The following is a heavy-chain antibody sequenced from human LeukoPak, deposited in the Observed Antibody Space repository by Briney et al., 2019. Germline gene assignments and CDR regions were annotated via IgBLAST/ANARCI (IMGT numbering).Heavy chain of an antibody. V-gene: IGHV3-33*01. D-gene: IGHD5-24*01. CDR1: GFTFSSYG. Sequence: GESLRLSCAASGFTFSSYGMHWVRQAPGKGLEWVAVIWYDGSNKYYADSVKGRFTISRDNSKNTLYLQMNSLRAEDTAVYYCARVAKMATTEYYFDYWGQGTLVTVSS. CDR3: ARVAKMATTEYYFDY. CDR2: IWYDGSNK. J-gene: IGHJ4*02.